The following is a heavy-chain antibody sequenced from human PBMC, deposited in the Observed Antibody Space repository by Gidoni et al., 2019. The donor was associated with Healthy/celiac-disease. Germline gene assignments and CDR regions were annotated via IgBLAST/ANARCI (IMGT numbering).Heavy chain of an antibody. CDR3: ARERVGAMGVSPYYFDY. V-gene: IGHV1-69*01. J-gene: IGHJ4*02. D-gene: IGHD1-26*01. CDR2: NIPIFSTA. Sequence: QVQLVQSGAEVKKPGSSVNVSCKASGGTFSSYSISWVRQAPGQGLEWLGGNIPIFSTANYEQKFQGRVTITADESTSTAYMELSSLRSEDTAVYYCARERVGAMGVSPYYFDYWGQGTLVTVSS. CDR1: GGTFSSYS.